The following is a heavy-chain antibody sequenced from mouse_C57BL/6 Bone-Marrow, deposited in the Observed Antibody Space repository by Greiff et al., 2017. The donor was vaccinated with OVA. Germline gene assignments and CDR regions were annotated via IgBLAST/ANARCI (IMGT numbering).Heavy chain of an antibody. CDR3: ARHYD. CDR1: GFTFSSYG. D-gene: IGHD1-1*01. V-gene: IGHV5-6*01. CDR2: ISSGGSYT. J-gene: IGHJ2*01. Sequence: EVQLVESGGDLVKPGGSLKLSCAASGFTFSSYGMSWVRQTPDKRLEWVATISSGGSYTYYPDSVKGRFTISRDNAKNTLYLQMSSLKSEDTAMYYCARHYDWGQGTTLTVSS.